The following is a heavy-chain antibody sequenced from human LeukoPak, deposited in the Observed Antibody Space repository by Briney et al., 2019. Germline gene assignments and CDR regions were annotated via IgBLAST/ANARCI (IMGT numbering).Heavy chain of an antibody. Sequence: SETLSLTCTVSGYSISSGYYWGWIRQPPGKGLEWIGSIYHSGSTYYNPSLKSRVTISVDTSKNQFSLKLSSVTAADTAVYYCARESPLWLRTNPFDYWGQGTLVTVSS. V-gene: IGHV4-38-2*02. CDR1: GYSISSGYY. CDR3: ARESPLWLRTNPFDY. CDR2: IYHSGST. J-gene: IGHJ4*02. D-gene: IGHD5-18*01.